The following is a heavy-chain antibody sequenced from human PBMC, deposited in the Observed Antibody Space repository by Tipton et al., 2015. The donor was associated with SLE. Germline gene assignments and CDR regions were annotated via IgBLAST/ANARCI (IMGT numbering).Heavy chain of an antibody. D-gene: IGHD4-23*01. CDR3: ARDYGGNSGGRAFDI. J-gene: IGHJ3*02. V-gene: IGHV4-59*01. CDR1: GGSISSYY. CDR2: IYTSGST. Sequence: TLSLTCTVSGGSISSYYWSWIRQPPGKGLEWIGYIYTSGSTNYNPSLKSRVTISVDTSKNQFSLKLSSVTAADTAVYYCARDYGGNSGGRAFDIWGQGTMVTVSS.